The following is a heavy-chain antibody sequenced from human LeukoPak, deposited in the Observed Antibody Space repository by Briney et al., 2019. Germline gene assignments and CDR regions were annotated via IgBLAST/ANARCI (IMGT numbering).Heavy chain of an antibody. CDR1: GFTFGDYG. CDR3: SSSYCGGDCYSGGYFDY. J-gene: IGHJ4*02. Sequence: GGSLRLSCTGSGFTFGDYGMSWVRQAPGKGLEWVGFIRSKAYGGTTEYAASVKGRFTISRDDSKSIAYLQMNSLKTEDTAVYYCSSSYCGGDCYSGGYFDYWGQGTLVTVSS. D-gene: IGHD2-21*02. CDR2: IRSKAYGGTT. V-gene: IGHV3-49*04.